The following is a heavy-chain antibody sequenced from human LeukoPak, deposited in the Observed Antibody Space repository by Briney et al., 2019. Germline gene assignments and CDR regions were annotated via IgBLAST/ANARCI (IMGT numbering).Heavy chain of an antibody. D-gene: IGHD4-17*01. CDR2: ISYDGSNK. Sequence: GGSLRLSCAASGFTFSSYGMHWVRQAPGKGLEWVAVISYDGSNKYYADSVKGRFTISRDNSKNTLYLQMNSLRAEDTAVYYCARNGYGDYPIDYWGQGTLVTVSS. CDR3: ARNGYGDYPIDY. CDR1: GFTFSSYG. J-gene: IGHJ4*02. V-gene: IGHV3-30*03.